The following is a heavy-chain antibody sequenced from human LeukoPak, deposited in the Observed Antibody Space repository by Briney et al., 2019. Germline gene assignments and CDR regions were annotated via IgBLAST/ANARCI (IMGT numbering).Heavy chain of an antibody. V-gene: IGHV3-21*01. CDR1: GFSFSTYS. D-gene: IGHD3-22*01. CDR2: ISEGNSYI. J-gene: IGHJ4*02. CDR3: SRTIGYYDGSGSIPDY. Sequence: GGSLRLSCAASGFSFSTYSMNWVRQAPGKGLEWVSTISEGNSYIYYAGSVKGRFTISRDNAENSLHLQMDSLTVDDTAVHFCSRTIGYYDGSGSIPDYWGQGTLVTVSS.